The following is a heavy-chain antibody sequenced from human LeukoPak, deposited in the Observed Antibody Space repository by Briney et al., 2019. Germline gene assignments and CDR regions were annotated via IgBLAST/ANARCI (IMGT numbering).Heavy chain of an antibody. D-gene: IGHD2-15*01. CDR1: GYTFTGYY. CDR2: INPNSGGT. CDR3: ARTACSGGSCHPDY. Sequence: ASVKVSCKASGYTFTGYYMHWVRQAPGQGLEWMGWINPNSGGTNYAQKFQGRVTMTRDTSISTAYMELSRLRSDDTAVYYCARTACSGGSCHPDYWGQGTLVTVSS. J-gene: IGHJ4*02. V-gene: IGHV1-2*02.